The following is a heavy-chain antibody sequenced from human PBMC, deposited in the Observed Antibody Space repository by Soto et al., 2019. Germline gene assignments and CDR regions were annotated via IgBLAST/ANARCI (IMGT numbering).Heavy chain of an antibody. J-gene: IGHJ4*02. Sequence: ASVKVSCKASGYTFTSYAMHWVRQAPGQRLEWMGWINAGNGNTKYSQKFQGRVTITRDTSASTAYMELSSLRSEDTAVYYCARAESTYSGYVYYFDYWGQGTLVTV. CDR2: INAGNGNT. CDR3: ARAESTYSGYVYYFDY. D-gene: IGHD5-12*01. V-gene: IGHV1-3*01. CDR1: GYTFTSYA.